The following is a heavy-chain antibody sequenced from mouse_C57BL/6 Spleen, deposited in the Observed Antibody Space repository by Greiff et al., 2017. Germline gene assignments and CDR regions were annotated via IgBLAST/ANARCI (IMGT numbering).Heavy chain of an antibody. D-gene: IGHD2-5*01. CDR3: ARMAYSNYIYYAMDY. CDR2: IWTGGGT. J-gene: IGHJ4*01. Sequence: VQLVESGPGLVAPSQSLSITCTVSGFSLTSYAISWVRQPPGKGLEWLGVIWTGGGTNYNSALKSRLSISKDNSKSQVFLKMNSLQTDDTARYYCARMAYSNYIYYAMDYWGQGTSVTVSS. CDR1: GFSLTSYA. V-gene: IGHV2-9-1*01.